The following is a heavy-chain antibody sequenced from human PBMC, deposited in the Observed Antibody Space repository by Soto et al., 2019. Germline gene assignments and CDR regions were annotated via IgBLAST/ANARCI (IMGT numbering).Heavy chain of an antibody. D-gene: IGHD7-27*01. V-gene: IGHV4-59*01. CDR1: GGSIGGYY. CDR2: IYYSGST. CDR3: ARRWGTSFDF. J-gene: IGHJ4*02. Sequence: SETLSLTCTVSGGSIGGYYGSWIRQPPGKGLEWIGYIYYSGSTNYNPSLKSRVTISVDTSKNQFSLKVSSVTAADTAVYYCARRWGTSFDFWGQGTLVTVSS.